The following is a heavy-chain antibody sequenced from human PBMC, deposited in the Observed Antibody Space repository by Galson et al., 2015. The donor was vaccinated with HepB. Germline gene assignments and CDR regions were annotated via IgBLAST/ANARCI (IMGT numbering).Heavy chain of an antibody. V-gene: IGHV3-23*01. CDR1: GFTFSSYA. J-gene: IGHJ4*02. D-gene: IGHD3-22*01. Sequence: SLRLSCAASGFTFSSYAMSWVRQAPGKGLEWVSAISGSGGSTYYADSVKGRFTISRDNSKNTLYLQMNSLRAEDTAVYYCAKLGLLDYDSSGYYTRDDYWGQGTLVTVSS. CDR3: AKLGLLDYDSSGYYTRDDY. CDR2: ISGSGGST.